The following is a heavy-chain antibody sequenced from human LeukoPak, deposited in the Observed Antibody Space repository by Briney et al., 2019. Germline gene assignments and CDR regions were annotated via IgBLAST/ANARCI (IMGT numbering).Heavy chain of an antibody. J-gene: IGHJ4*02. V-gene: IGHV1-69*13. CDR3: ARDNREYCSSTSCYIALDY. Sequence: SVKVSCKASGGTFSRYAISWVRQAPGQGLEWMGGIIPIFGTANYAQKFQGRVTITADESTSTAYMELSSLRSEDTAVYYCARDNREYCSSTSCYIALDYWGQGTLVTVSS. D-gene: IGHD2-2*02. CDR1: GGTFSRYA. CDR2: IIPIFGTA.